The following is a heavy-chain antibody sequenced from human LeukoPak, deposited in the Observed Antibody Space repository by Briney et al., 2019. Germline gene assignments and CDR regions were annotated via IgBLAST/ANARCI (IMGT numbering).Heavy chain of an antibody. CDR1: GGSFSGYY. V-gene: IGHV4-34*01. Sequence: SETLSLTCAVYGGSFSGYYWSWIRQPPGKGLEWIGEINHSGSTNYNPSLKSRVTISVDTSKNQFSLKLSSVTAADTAAYYCARLHDYVWGSYRYPFDYWGQGTLVTVSS. CDR3: ARLHDYVWGSYRYPFDY. J-gene: IGHJ4*02. CDR2: INHSGST. D-gene: IGHD3-16*02.